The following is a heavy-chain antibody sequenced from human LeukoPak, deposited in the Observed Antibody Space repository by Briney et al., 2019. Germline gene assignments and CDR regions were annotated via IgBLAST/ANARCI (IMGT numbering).Heavy chain of an antibody. CDR3: AKGVVAATNAAYYGMDV. CDR1: RHPHCLYG. J-gene: IGHJ6*02. V-gene: IGHV3-30*18. Sequence: GGSVSLLCAVWRHPHCLYGTHCVRDARGKAIVCVAVISYDESDKYYADSVKGRFTISRDNSKNTLYLQMNSLRPEDTAVYYCAKGVVAATNAAYYGMDVWGQGTTVTVSS. D-gene: IGHD2-15*01. CDR2: ISYDESDK.